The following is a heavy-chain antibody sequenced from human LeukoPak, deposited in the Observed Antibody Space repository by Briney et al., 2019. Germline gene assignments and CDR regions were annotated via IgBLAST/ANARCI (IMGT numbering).Heavy chain of an antibody. CDR2: INPNSGGT. CDR3: ASLYSAVDS. V-gene: IGHV1-2*06. CDR1: GYTFAGYF. D-gene: IGHD2-21*01. J-gene: IGHJ4*02. Sequence: ASVKVSCKASGYTFAGYFMHWVRQAPGQGLEWMGRINPNSGGTNYAQKFQGRVTMTRDTSINTAYMELSRLTSDDTAVYYCASLYSAVDSWGQGTLVTVSS.